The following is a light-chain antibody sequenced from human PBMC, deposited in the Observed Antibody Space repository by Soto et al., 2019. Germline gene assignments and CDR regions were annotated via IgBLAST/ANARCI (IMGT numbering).Light chain of an antibody. CDR3: SSYTPSSTPFV. CDR2: DVS. CDR1: SSDVGGYNF. Sequence: QSALTQPASVSGSPGQSITISCTGTSSDVGGYNFVSWYQHHPGKAPKLSIYDVSNRPSGVSNRFSGAKSGNTASLPISGLQAEDEADYYCSSYTPSSTPFVFGTGTKLTVL. J-gene: IGLJ1*01. V-gene: IGLV2-14*03.